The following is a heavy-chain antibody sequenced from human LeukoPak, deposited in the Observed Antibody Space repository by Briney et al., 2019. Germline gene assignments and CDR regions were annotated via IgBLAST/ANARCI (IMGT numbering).Heavy chain of an antibody. CDR3: ARHVVAYCSSTSCYRSDYYYYYMDV. CDR2: IYPGDSDT. V-gene: IGHV5-51*01. J-gene: IGHJ6*03. Sequence: GKSLKISCKGSGYSFTSYWIGWVRQMPGKGLEWMGIIYPGDSDTRYSPSFQGQVTISADKSISTAYLQWSSLKASDTAMYYCARHVVAYCSSTSCYRSDYYYYYMDVWGKGTTVTVSS. CDR1: GYSFTSYW. D-gene: IGHD2-2*01.